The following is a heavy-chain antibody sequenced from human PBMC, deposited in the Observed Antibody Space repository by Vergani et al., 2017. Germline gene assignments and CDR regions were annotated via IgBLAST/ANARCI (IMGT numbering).Heavy chain of an antibody. D-gene: IGHD2-15*01. Sequence: QVQLQESGPGLVKPSQTLSLTCTVSGGSISSGSYYWSWIRQPAGKGLEWIGRIYTSGSTNYNPSLKSRVTISVDTSKNQFSLKLSSVTAADTAVYYCARMGVVAATQVGYYYGMDVWGQGTTVTVSS. CDR1: GGSISSGSYY. J-gene: IGHJ6*02. CDR2: IYTSGST. V-gene: IGHV4-61*02. CDR3: ARMGVVAATQVGYYYGMDV.